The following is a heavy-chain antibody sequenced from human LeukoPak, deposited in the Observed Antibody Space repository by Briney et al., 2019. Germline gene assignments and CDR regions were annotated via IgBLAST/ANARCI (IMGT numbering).Heavy chain of an antibody. CDR2: IYYSGGT. CDR3: ARGTFYDSSGYYYVGAEGPFDY. Sequence: KSSETLSLTCTVSGGSISSYYWSWLRQPPGKGLEWIGYIYYSGGTNYNPSLKSRVTISVDTSKNQFSLKLSSVTAADTAVYYCARGTFYDSSGYYYVGAEGPFDYWGQGTLVTVSS. D-gene: IGHD3-22*01. V-gene: IGHV4-59*01. J-gene: IGHJ4*02. CDR1: GGSISSYY.